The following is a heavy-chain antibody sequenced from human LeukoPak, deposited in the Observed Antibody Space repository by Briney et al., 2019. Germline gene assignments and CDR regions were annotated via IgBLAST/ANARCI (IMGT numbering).Heavy chain of an antibody. Sequence: SGTLSLTCAVSGGSISSSNWWSWVRQPPGKGLEWIGEIYHSGSTNYNPSLKSRVTISVDKSKNQFSLKLSSVTAADTAVYYCASLNYYDSSGYSEDWGQGTLVTVSS. CDR2: IYHSGST. V-gene: IGHV4-4*02. CDR1: GGSISSSNW. D-gene: IGHD3-22*01. J-gene: IGHJ4*02. CDR3: ASLNYYDSSGYSED.